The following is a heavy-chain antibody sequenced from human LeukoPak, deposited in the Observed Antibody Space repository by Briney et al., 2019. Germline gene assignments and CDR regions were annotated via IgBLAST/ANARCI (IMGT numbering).Heavy chain of an antibody. Sequence: GRSLRLSCAASGFTFNSYAMHWVRQAPGKGLEWVAVISYDGSNKYYADSVKGRFTISRDNSKNTLYLQMNSLRAEDTAVYYCARAVFMTTVTTYDYWGQGTLVTVSS. D-gene: IGHD4-17*01. V-gene: IGHV3-30-3*01. CDR3: ARAVFMTTVTTYDY. CDR2: ISYDGSNK. CDR1: GFTFNSYA. J-gene: IGHJ4*02.